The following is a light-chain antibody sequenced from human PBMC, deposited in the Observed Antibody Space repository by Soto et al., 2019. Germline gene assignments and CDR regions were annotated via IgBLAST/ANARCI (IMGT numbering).Light chain of an antibody. CDR1: QSVLYSSNNKNY. Sequence: DIVMTQSPDSLAVSLGERATINCKSSQSVLYSSNNKNYVAWYQQRPGVPPKLLIYWTSIRESGVPDRFSGSGSGTDFTLTISSLQAEDVAVYFCQPDYSPPLTFGGGTKVEIK. CDR3: QPDYSPPLT. J-gene: IGKJ4*01. CDR2: WTS. V-gene: IGKV4-1*01.